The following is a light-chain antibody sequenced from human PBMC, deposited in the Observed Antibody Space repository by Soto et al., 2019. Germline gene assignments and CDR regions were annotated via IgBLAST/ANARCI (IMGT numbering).Light chain of an antibody. V-gene: IGLV2-11*01. CDR1: NNDVGSYKF. Sequence: QSVLTQPRSVSGSPGQSVTISCTGTNNDVGSYKFVSWYQQHPGKAPKLMIYDVTKRPSGVPDRFSGSKSGNTASLTISGLQAEDESDYYCCSYAGRYTWVFGGGTKLTVL. CDR2: DVT. J-gene: IGLJ3*02. CDR3: CSYAGRYTWV.